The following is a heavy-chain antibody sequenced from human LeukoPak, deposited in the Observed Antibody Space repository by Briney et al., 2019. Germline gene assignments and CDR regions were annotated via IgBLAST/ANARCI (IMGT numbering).Heavy chain of an antibody. V-gene: IGHV1-8*03. CDR1: GYTFTSYD. D-gene: IGHD5-12*01. CDR3: ARGPIVATEEPYYYYYYMDV. J-gene: IGHJ6*03. CDR2: MNPNSGNT. Sequence: ASVKVSCKASGYTFTSYDINWVRQAAGQGVEWMGWMNPNSGNTGYAQKFQGRVTITRNTSISTAYMELSSLRSEDTAVYYCARGPIVATEEPYYYYYYMDVWGKGTTVTVSS.